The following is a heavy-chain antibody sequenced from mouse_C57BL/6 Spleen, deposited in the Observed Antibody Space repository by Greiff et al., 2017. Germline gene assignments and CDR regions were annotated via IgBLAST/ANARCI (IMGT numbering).Heavy chain of an antibody. J-gene: IGHJ2*01. CDR3: VNYAYCDY. CDR1: GYAFSSPW. V-gene: IGHV1-82*01. CDR2: IYPGDGDT. Sequence: QVQLQQSGPELVKPGASVKISCKASGYAFSSPWMNWVKQRPGKGLEWIGRIYPGDGDTNYNGKFKGKATLTADKSSSTAYMQLSSLTSEDSAVYFCVNYAYCDYWGQGTTLTVSS. D-gene: IGHD1-1*01.